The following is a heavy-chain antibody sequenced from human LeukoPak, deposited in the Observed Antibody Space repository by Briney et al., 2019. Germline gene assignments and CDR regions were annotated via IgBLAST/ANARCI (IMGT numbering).Heavy chain of an antibody. Sequence: SETLSLTCTVSGASISSYYWNWIRQPPGKGLEWIGYIYYGGTTNYNPSLKSRVTISVDTSKNQFSLKLSSVTAADTAVYYCARDSGYYGSGSFDYWGQGTLVTVSS. V-gene: IGHV4-59*01. CDR1: GASISSYY. D-gene: IGHD3-10*01. CDR2: IYYGGTT. J-gene: IGHJ4*02. CDR3: ARDSGYYGSGSFDY.